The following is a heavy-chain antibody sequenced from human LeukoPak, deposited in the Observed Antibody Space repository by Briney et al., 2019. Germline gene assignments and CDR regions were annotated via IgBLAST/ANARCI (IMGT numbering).Heavy chain of an antibody. CDR3: ARGADSWNITPFDY. CDR2: IYYSGST. Sequence: SQTLSLTCTVSGGSISGGTYYWSWIRQHPGKGLEWIGYIYYSGSTNYNPSLKSRVTISVDTSKNQFSLKLSSVTAADTAVYYCARGADSWNITPFDYWGQGTLVTVSS. D-gene: IGHD1-14*01. J-gene: IGHJ4*02. V-gene: IGHV4-31*03. CDR1: GGSISGGTYY.